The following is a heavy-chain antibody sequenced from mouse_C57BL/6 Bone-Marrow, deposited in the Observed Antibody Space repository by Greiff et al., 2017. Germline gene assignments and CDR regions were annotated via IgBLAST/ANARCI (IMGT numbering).Heavy chain of an antibody. CDR2: INPYNGGT. CDR3: ARGGYDYVDY. Sequence: EVQLQQSGPVLVKPGASVKMSCKASGYTFTDYYMNWVKQSHGKSLEWIGVINPYNGGTSYNQKFKGKATLTVDKSSSTAYMELNSLTSEDSAVYYCARGGYDYVDYWGQGTTLTVSS. CDR1: GYTFTDYY. D-gene: IGHD2-4*01. J-gene: IGHJ2*01. V-gene: IGHV1-19*01.